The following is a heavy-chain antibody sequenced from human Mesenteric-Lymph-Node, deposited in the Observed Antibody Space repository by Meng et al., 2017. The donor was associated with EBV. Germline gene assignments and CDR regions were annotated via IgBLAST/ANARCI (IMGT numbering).Heavy chain of an antibody. J-gene: IGHJ4*02. CDR1: SGSISSSNW. D-gene: IGHD3-22*01. Sequence: QGQRQESGQGLVKPSGTLSLTCAVSSGSISSSNWWSWVRQPPGKGLEWIGEIYHNGNTNYNPSLKSRVTISVDKSKNQFSLKLNSVTAADTAVYYCARADSSGPWHFDYWGQGTLVTVSS. CDR2: IYHNGNT. V-gene: IGHV4-4*02. CDR3: ARADSSGPWHFDY.